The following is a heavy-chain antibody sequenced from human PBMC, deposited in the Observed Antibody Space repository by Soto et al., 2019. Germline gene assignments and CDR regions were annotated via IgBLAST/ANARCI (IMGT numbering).Heavy chain of an antibody. Sequence: ASVKVSYKASGYTFTSYGISWVRQAPGQGLEWMGWISAYNGNTNYAQKLQGRVTMTTDTSTSTAYMELRSLRSDDTAVYYCARTPYSSGWYWFDPWGQGTLVTVSS. CDR3: ARTPYSSGWYWFDP. V-gene: IGHV1-18*01. CDR1: GYTFTSYG. D-gene: IGHD6-19*01. J-gene: IGHJ5*02. CDR2: ISAYNGNT.